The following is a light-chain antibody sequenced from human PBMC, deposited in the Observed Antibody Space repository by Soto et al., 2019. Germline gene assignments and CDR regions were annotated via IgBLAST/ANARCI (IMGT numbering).Light chain of an antibody. Sequence: DVVLTQSPLALAVTLGQPASISCRSSQSLEYSDGNSYLNWFQQRPGQSPRRLIYKVSNRDSGVADRFRGRGSGTDFTLKISRVEAEDVSVYYGMQGTLWPPTFGGGTKVEIK. J-gene: IGKJ4*01. CDR3: MQGTLWPPT. CDR1: QSLEYSDGNSY. V-gene: IGKV2-30*01. CDR2: KVS.